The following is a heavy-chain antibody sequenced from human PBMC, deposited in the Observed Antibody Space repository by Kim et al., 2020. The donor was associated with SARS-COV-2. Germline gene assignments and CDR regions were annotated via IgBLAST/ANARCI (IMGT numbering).Heavy chain of an antibody. CDR2: ISYDGSNK. D-gene: IGHD5-12*01. CDR1: GFTFSSYA. V-gene: IGHV3-30*04. CDR3: ARDPGYSGYDYDVYFDY. J-gene: IGHJ4*02. Sequence: GGSLRLSCAASGFTFSSYAMHWVRQAPGKGLEWVAVISYDGSNKYYADSVKGRFTISRDNSKNTLYLQMNSLRAEDTAVYYCARDPGYSGYDYDVYFDYWGQGTLVTVSS.